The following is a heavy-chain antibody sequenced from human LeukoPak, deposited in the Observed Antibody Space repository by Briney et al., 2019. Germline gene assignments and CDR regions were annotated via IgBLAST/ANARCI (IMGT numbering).Heavy chain of an antibody. CDR3: AELGITMIGGV. J-gene: IGHJ6*04. CDR1: GFTFSSYE. V-gene: IGHV3-48*03. D-gene: IGHD3-10*02. Sequence: GGSLRLSCAAPGFTFSSYEMNWVRQATGKGLEWVSYISSSGSTIYYADSVKGRFTISRDNAKNSLYLQMNSLRAEDTAVYYCAELGITMIGGVWGKGTTVTISS. CDR2: ISSSGSTI.